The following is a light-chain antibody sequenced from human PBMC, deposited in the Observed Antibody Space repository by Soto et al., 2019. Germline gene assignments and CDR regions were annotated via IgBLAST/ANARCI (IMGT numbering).Light chain of an antibody. CDR2: EVS. CDR3: SSYTSSSFDYV. CDR1: SSDVGGYNY. V-gene: IGLV2-14*01. Sequence: QSALTQPASVSGSPGQSITISCTGTSSDVGGYNYVSWYQQHPGKAPKLMIYEVSNRPSGVSNRFSGSKSGNTASLTISGLQAEDEDDYYCSSYTSSSFDYVFGTGTKLTVL. J-gene: IGLJ1*01.